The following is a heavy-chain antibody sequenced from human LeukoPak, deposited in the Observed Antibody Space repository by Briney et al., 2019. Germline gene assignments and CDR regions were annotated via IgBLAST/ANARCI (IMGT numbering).Heavy chain of an antibody. Sequence: ASVKVSCKASGYTFTSYGISWVRQAPGQGLEWMGWISAYNGNTNYAQKLQGRVTITADESTSTAYMELSSLRSEDTAVYYCARDRGYSYGRVRDYYYYMDVWGKGTTVTISS. D-gene: IGHD5-18*01. CDR1: GYTFTSYG. V-gene: IGHV1-18*01. CDR2: ISAYNGNT. CDR3: ARDRGYSYGRVRDYYYYMDV. J-gene: IGHJ6*03.